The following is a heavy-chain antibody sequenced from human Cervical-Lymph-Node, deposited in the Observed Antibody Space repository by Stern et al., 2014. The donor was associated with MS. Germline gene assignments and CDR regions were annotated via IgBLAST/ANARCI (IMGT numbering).Heavy chain of an antibody. CDR2: LSGSGDID. CDR1: GFTFSTYS. CDR3: AREPPIAVLPGAYDS. D-gene: IGHD6-19*01. J-gene: IGHJ4*02. V-gene: IGHV3-48*02. Sequence: EPLVQSGGGLVQRVGSLRLSCAASGFTFSTYSMNWVRPAPWQGLEWISFLSGSGDIDSYADSVKGRFTISRDNAKHSLYLQMNSLRDEDTAVYYCAREPPIAVLPGAYDSWGQGTLVTVSS.